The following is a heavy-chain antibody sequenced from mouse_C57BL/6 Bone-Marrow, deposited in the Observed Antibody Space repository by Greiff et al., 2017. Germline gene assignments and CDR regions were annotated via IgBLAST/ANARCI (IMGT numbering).Heavy chain of an antibody. J-gene: IGHJ3*01. D-gene: IGHD1-1*01. V-gene: IGHV1-69*01. CDR3: AGSYYYGSSYWFAY. CDR2: IDPSDSYT. Sequence: QVQLQQPGAELVMPGASVKLSCKASGYTFTSYWMHWVKQRPGQGLEWIGEIDPSDSYTNYNQKFKGKSTSTVDKSSSTAYMQLSSLTSEDSAVYYCAGSYYYGSSYWFAYWGQGTLVTVSA. CDR1: GYTFTSYW.